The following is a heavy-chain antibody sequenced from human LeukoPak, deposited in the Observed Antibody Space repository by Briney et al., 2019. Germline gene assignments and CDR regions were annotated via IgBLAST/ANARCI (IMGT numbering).Heavy chain of an antibody. V-gene: IGHV4-4*07. CDR3: ARGSLYYYGSGSPGNWFDP. J-gene: IGHJ5*02. D-gene: IGHD3-10*01. CDR2: IYTSGST. CDR1: GGSISSYY. Sequence: SETLSLTCTVSGGSISSYYWSWIRQPAGKGLEWIGRIYTSGSTNYNPSLKSRVTISVDTSKNQFSLKLSSVTAADTAVYYCARGSLYYYGSGSPGNWFDPWGQGTLVTVSS.